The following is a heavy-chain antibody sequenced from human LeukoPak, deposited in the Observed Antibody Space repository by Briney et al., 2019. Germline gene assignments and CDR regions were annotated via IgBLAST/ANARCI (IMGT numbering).Heavy chain of an antibody. CDR2: IKQDGSEK. CDR1: GFTFSSYW. Sequence: GGSLRLSCAASGFTFSSYWMSWVRQAPGKGLEWVANIKQDGSEKYYVDSVKGRFTISRDNAKNSLYLQMNSLRAEDTAVYYCARDRVAAAGRRYAFDIWGQGTMVTVSS. CDR3: ARDRVAAAGRRYAFDI. J-gene: IGHJ3*02. V-gene: IGHV3-7*01. D-gene: IGHD6-13*01.